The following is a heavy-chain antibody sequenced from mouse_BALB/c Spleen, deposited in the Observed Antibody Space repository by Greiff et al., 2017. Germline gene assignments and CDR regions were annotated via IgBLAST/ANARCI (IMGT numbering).Heavy chain of an antibody. CDR3: ARAKYDYPYWYFDV. J-gene: IGHJ1*01. D-gene: IGHD2-4*01. V-gene: IGHV3-6*02. Sequence: EVQLQQSGPGLVKPSQSLSLTCSVTGYSITSGYYWNWIRQFPGNKLEWMGYISYDGSNNYNPSLKNRISITRDTSKNQFFLKLNSVTTEDTATYYCARAKYDYPYWYFDVWGAGTTVTVSS. CDR2: ISYDGSN. CDR1: GYSITSGYY.